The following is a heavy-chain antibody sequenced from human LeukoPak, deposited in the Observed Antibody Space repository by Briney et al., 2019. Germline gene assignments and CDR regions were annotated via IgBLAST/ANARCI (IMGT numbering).Heavy chain of an antibody. CDR3: AKDIHYYDSSGYNDY. D-gene: IGHD3-22*01. Sequence: PGGSLRLSCAASGFTFDDYAMHWVRQAPGKGLEWVSGIRWNSGSIGYADSVKGRFTISRDNAKNSLYLQMNSLRAEDTALYYCAKDIHYYDSSGYNDYWGQGTLVTVSS. V-gene: IGHV3-9*01. CDR1: GFTFDDYA. J-gene: IGHJ4*02. CDR2: IRWNSGSI.